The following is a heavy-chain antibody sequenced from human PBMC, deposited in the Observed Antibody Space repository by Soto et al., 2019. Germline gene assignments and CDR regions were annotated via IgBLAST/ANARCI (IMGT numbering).Heavy chain of an antibody. J-gene: IGHJ6*04. CDR3: AKDGNYGFWSGYPPTYYYYAMDV. V-gene: IGHV3-23*01. CDR1: GFTFSDYA. Sequence: EVQLLESGGGLVQPGGSLRLSCTASGFTFSDYAMSWVRQAPGKGLEWVTALSGSGGSTYYADSVRGRCIISRDNSKNTVHLQLNSLRAEDTAVYYCAKDGNYGFWSGYPPTYYYYAMDVWGKGTTVTVSS. CDR2: LSGSGGST. D-gene: IGHD3-3*01.